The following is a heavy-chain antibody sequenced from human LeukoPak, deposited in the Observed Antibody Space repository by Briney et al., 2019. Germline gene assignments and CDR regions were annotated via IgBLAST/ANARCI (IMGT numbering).Heavy chain of an antibody. V-gene: IGHV1-2*02. CDR1: GYTFTGYY. J-gene: IGHJ4*02. Sequence: ASVKVSCRASGYTFTGYYMHWVRQAPGQGLEWMGWINPNSGGTNYAQKFQGRVTMTRDTSISTAYMELSRLRSDDTAVYYCARTYYYDSSGPGGYWGQGTLVTVSS. CDR3: ARTYYYDSSGPGGY. D-gene: IGHD3-22*01. CDR2: INPNSGGT.